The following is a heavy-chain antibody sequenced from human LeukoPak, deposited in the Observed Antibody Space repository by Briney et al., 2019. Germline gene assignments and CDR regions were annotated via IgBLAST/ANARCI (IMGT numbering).Heavy chain of an antibody. V-gene: IGHV3-33*08. CDR3: ARERSSWHTYGMDV. D-gene: IGHD6-13*01. Sequence: PGGSLRLSCAASGFTVSTNCMTWVRQAPGKGLEWVAVIWFDGSNKYYADSVKGRFTISRDNSKNTLYLQMNSLRAEDTAVYYCARERSSWHTYGMDVWGQGTTVTVSS. CDR1: GFTVSTNC. CDR2: IWFDGSNK. J-gene: IGHJ6*02.